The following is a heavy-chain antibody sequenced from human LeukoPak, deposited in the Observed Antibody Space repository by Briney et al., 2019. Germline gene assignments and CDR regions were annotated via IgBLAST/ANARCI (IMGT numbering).Heavy chain of an antibody. CDR2: ISSSSSYI. V-gene: IGHV3-21*01. CDR3: AKDLHYGSADY. D-gene: IGHD3-10*01. J-gene: IGHJ4*02. Sequence: GGSLRLSCAASGFALSDFEMNWVRQAPGKGLEWVSSISSSSSYIYYADSVKGRFTISRDNAKNALYLQMNSLRAEDTAVYYCAKDLHYGSADYWGQGTLVTVSS. CDR1: GFALSDFE.